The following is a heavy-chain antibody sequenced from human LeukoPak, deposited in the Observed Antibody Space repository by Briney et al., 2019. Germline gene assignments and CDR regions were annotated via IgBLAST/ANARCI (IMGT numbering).Heavy chain of an antibody. CDR1: GGSISSYY. J-gene: IGHJ4*02. CDR2: IYYSGST. V-gene: IGHV4-59*01. CDR3: AKSSQLGIRLAFDY. Sequence: PSETLSLTCTVSGGSISSYYWSWIRQPPGKGLEWIGYIYYSGSTNYNPSLKSRVTISVDTSKNQFSLKLSSVTAADTAVYYCAKSSQLGIRLAFDYWGQGTLVTVSS. D-gene: IGHD7-27*01.